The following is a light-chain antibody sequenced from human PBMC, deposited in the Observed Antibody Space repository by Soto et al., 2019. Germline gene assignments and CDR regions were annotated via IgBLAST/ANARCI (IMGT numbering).Light chain of an antibody. J-gene: IGKJ2*01. Sequence: DIQMTQSPSSLSASVGDRVTITCRASQSISRYLNWYQQKPGKAPKLLIYGVSSLQSGVPSRFSGSGSGKDFNLTVDSLQPEDTATYYCQQYDHPPYTFGQGTKLEIK. CDR1: QSISRY. CDR2: GVS. V-gene: IGKV1-39*01. CDR3: QQYDHPPYT.